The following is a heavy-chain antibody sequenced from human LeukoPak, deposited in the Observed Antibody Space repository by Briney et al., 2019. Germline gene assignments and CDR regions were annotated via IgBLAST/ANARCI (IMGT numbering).Heavy chain of an antibody. J-gene: IGHJ4*02. CDR2: INHSGST. V-gene: IGHV4-34*01. D-gene: IGHD1-20*01. CDR1: GGSFSGYN. Sequence: SETLSLTCAVYGGSFSGYNWSWIRQPPGKGLEWIGEINHSGSTNYNPSLKSRVTVSVDTSKNQFSLKLSSVTAADTAVYYCARANYNWDYWDYWGQGTLVTVSS. CDR3: ARANYNWDYWDY.